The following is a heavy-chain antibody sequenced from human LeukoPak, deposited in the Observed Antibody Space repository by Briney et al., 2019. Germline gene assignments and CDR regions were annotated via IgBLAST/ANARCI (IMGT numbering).Heavy chain of an antibody. J-gene: IGHJ4*02. CDR3: AKDAASSGYYLSFDY. V-gene: IGHV3-23*01. CDR2: ISGSGGNT. CDR1: GFTFSSYA. D-gene: IGHD3-22*01. Sequence: GGSLRLSCAASGFTFSSYAMSWVRQAPGKGLEWVSAISGSGGNTYYADSVKGRFTLSRDNSKNTLYLQMNSLRAEDTAVYYCAKDAASSGYYLSFDYWGQGTLVTVSS.